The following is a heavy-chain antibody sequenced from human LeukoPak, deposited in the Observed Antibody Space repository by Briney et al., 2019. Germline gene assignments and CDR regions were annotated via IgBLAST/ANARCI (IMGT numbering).Heavy chain of an antibody. Sequence: GGSLRLSCAASGFTFSSYWMSWVRQAPGKGLEWVANIKQDGSEKYYVDSVKGRFTISRDNAKNSLYLQMNSLRAEDTAVYYCARERPPTVTTRDFDYWGQGTLVTVSS. CDR2: IKQDGSEK. CDR1: GFTFSSYW. CDR3: ARERPPTVTTRDFDY. V-gene: IGHV3-7*01. D-gene: IGHD4-17*01. J-gene: IGHJ4*02.